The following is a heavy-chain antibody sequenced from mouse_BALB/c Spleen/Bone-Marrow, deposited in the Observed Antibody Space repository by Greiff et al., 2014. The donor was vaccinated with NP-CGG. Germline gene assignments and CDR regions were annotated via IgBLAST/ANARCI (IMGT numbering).Heavy chain of an antibody. CDR2: INPYNDGA. CDR3: ARGSSWAMDY. Sequence: VQLKESGPELVKPGASVKMSCKASGYTFTSYVMHWVKQKPGQGLEWIGYINPYNDGAKYNERFKGKATLTSDKSSSTAYMELSSLTSEDSAVYYCARGSSWAMDYWGQGTSVTVSS. D-gene: IGHD1-1*01. CDR1: GYTFTSYV. J-gene: IGHJ4*01. V-gene: IGHV1-14*01.